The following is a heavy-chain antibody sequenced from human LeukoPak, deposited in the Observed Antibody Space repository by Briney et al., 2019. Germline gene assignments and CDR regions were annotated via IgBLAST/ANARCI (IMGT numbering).Heavy chain of an antibody. D-gene: IGHD6-19*01. V-gene: IGHV1-18*01. CDR1: GYTFTSYG. Sequence: ASLKVSCKASGYTFTSYGISWVRQAPGQGLEWMGWISAYNGNTNYAQKLQGRVTMTTDTSTSTAYMELRSLRSDDTAVYYCARVGRVAVAGTDWFDPWGQGTLVTASA. CDR2: ISAYNGNT. J-gene: IGHJ5*02. CDR3: ARVGRVAVAGTDWFDP.